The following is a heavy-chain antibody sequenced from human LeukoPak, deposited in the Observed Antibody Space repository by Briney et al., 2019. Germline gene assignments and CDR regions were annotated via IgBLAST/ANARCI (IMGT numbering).Heavy chain of an antibody. D-gene: IGHD3-22*01. Sequence: SETLSLTCAVYGGSFSGYYWSWIRQPPGKGLEWIGEINHSGSTNYNPSLKSRVTISVDTSKNQSSLKLSSVTAADTAVYYCARGSTNYYDSSGYYPAWGQGTLVTVSS. CDR3: ARGSTNYYDSSGYYPA. V-gene: IGHV4-34*01. J-gene: IGHJ4*02. CDR2: INHSGST. CDR1: GGSFSGYY.